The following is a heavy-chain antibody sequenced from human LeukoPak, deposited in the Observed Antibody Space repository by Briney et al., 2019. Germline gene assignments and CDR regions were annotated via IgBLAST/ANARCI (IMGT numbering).Heavy chain of an antibody. J-gene: IGHJ3*02. CDR1: GFTVSSNY. CDR2: IYSGGST. V-gene: IGHV3-66*01. D-gene: IGHD3-10*01. Sequence: PGGSLRLSCAASGFTVSSNYMSWVRQAPGKGLEWVSVIYSGGSTYYADSVKGRFTISRDNSKNTLYLQMNSLRAEDTAVYYCAKDFGEAAFDIWGQGTMVTVSS. CDR3: AKDFGEAAFDI.